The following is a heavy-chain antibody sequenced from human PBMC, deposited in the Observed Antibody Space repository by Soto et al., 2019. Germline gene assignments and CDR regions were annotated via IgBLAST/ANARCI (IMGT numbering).Heavy chain of an antibody. CDR1: GFTFSSYS. Sequence: EVQLVESGGGLVKPGGSLRLSCAASGFTFSSYSMNWVRQAPGKGLEWVSSISSSSSYIYYADSVKGRFTISRDNAKNSLYLQMNSLRAEDTAVYYCARDQPGYSYGYGLGYWGQGTLVTVSP. D-gene: IGHD5-18*01. CDR3: ARDQPGYSYGYGLGY. V-gene: IGHV3-21*01. J-gene: IGHJ4*02. CDR2: ISSSSSYI.